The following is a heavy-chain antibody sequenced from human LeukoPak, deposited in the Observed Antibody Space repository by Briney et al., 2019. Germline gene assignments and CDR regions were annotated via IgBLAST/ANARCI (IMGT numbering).Heavy chain of an antibody. CDR1: GFTFSTYW. Sequence: GGSLRLSCVVSGFTFSTYWMHWVRQAPGKRLVWVSRVSADGSTTIYADSVKGRFTISRDNGINTVYLQMNSLRAEDTAVYYCARGFDGYPFGWWFDPWGQGTLVTVSS. V-gene: IGHV3-74*01. J-gene: IGHJ5*02. D-gene: IGHD5-24*01. CDR2: VSADGSTT. CDR3: ARGFDGYPFGWWFDP.